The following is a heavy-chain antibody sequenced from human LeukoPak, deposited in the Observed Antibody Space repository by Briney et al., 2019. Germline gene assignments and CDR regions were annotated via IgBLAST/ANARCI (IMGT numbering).Heavy chain of an antibody. J-gene: IGHJ4*02. Sequence: SETLSLTCTVSGGSISTSPYYWGWIRRPPGKGLEWIATIYHTGGTYYNPSLKSRVTISVDTSKNRFSLTLSPVTASDTAVYYCARSLVVAATIDYWGQGTLVTVSS. CDR1: GGSISTSPYY. CDR3: ARSLVVAATIDY. D-gene: IGHD2-15*01. V-gene: IGHV4-39*01. CDR2: IYHTGGT.